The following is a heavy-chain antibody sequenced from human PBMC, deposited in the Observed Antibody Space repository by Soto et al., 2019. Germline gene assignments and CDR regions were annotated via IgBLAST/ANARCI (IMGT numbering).Heavy chain of an antibody. V-gene: IGHV1-3*01. CDR2: INAGNGNT. D-gene: IGHD3-3*01. Sequence: GASVKVSCKASGYTFTSYAMHWVRQAPGQRLEWMGWINAGNGNTKYSQKFQGRVTITRDTSASTAYMELSSLRSEDTAVYYCARDQGVLRSFDYWGQGTLVTVSS. J-gene: IGHJ4*02. CDR3: ARDQGVLRSFDY. CDR1: GYTFTSYA.